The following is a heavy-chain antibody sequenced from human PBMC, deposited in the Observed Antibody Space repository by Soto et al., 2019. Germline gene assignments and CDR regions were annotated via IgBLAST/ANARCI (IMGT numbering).Heavy chain of an antibody. CDR1: GYTFTSYG. CDR2: ISAYNGNT. Sequence: QVQLVQSGAEVKKPGASVKVSCKASGYTFTSYGISWVRQAPGQGREWMGWISAYNGNTNYAQKLQGRVTMTTDTPTSTAYMERRSLRADDAAVYCCARVKVRDIVVVPAARAAYYYYMDVWGKGTTVTVSS. J-gene: IGHJ6*03. D-gene: IGHD2-2*01. CDR3: ARVKVRDIVVVPAARAAYYYYMDV. V-gene: IGHV1-18*01.